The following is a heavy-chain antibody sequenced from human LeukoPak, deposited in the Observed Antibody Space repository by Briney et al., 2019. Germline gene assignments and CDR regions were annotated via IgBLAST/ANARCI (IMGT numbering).Heavy chain of an antibody. D-gene: IGHD1-26*01. CDR2: ISSDGSNK. J-gene: IGHJ4*02. Sequence: GRSLRLSCAASGFTFSSYGMHWVRQAPGKGLEWVAVISSDGSNKYYADSVKGRFTISRDNSKNTLYLRMNSLRAEDTAVYYCAKTSGTVGATLFYFDSWGQGTLVTVSS. V-gene: IGHV3-30*18. CDR1: GFTFSSYG. CDR3: AKTSGTVGATLFYFDS.